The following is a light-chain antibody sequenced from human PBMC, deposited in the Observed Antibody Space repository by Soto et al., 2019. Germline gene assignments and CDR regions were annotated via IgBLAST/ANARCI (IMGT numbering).Light chain of an antibody. CDR3: QQYGSSRST. J-gene: IGKJ1*01. V-gene: IGKV3-20*01. CDR2: GAS. Sequence: EIGRTQSRATLSVSAGEGATLSCRASQSVSSSYLAWYQQKPGQAPRLLIYGASSRATGIPDRFSGSGSGTDFTLTISRLEPEDFAVYYCQQYGSSRSTFGQGTKVDIK. CDR1: QSVSSSY.